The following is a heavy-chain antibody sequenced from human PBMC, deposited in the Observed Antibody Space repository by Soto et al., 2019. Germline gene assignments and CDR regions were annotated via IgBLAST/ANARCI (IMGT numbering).Heavy chain of an antibody. J-gene: IGHJ4*02. CDR2: ISDTSSHI. Sequence: EVQLVESGGGLVKPGGSLRLSCAASGFTFSIYTITWVRQAPGKGLEWVSSISDTSSHIYYSDSVEGRFTVSRDNAKNSLYLQVNSLRAEDTAVYYCARVRSGGSGYFDYWGQGTLVTVSS. V-gene: IGHV3-21*01. CDR1: GFTFSIYT. D-gene: IGHD2-15*01. CDR3: ARVRSGGSGYFDY.